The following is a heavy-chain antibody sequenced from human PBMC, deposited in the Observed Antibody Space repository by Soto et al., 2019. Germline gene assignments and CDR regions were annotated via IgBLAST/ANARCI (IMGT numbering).Heavy chain of an antibody. Sequence: QVQLVQSGAEVKKPGASVKVSCKASGYTFTDYHIHWMRQAPGQGLEWMGWVDPNTGDTNYEQKFESKVTMTKNTSINTVQKELSSMTPKATAVFCCARATRGWCRAPSCFANYFFAMDGWGQGPRVIVS. V-gene: IGHV1-2*02. J-gene: IGHJ6*01. D-gene: IGHD2-8*01. CDR2: VDPNTGDT. CDR3: ARATRGWCRAPSCFANYFFAMDG. CDR1: GYTFTDYH.